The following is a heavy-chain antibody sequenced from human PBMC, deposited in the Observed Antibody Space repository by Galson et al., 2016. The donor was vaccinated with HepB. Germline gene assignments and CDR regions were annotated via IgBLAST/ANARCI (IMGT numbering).Heavy chain of an antibody. V-gene: IGHV1-18*04. CDR2: ISAYSGNT. Sequence: SVKVSCKASGYTFTSYGFSWVRQAPGKGLEWMGWISAYSGNTNYAQKVQGRVTMTTDTSTSTAYMELSSLRSDDTAVYYCARDTYCTSTSSCYLPDAFDIWGQGTMVTVSS. CDR1: GYTFTSYG. J-gene: IGHJ3*02. D-gene: IGHD2-2*01. CDR3: ARDTYCTSTSSCYLPDAFDI.